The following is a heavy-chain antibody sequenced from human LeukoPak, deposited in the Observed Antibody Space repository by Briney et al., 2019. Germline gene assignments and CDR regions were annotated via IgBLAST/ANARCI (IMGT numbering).Heavy chain of an antibody. Sequence: SETLSLTCTVSGYSISSGYYWGWIRQPPGKGLEWIGSIYHSGSTYYNPSLKSRVTISVDTSKNQFSLKLSPVTAADTAVYYCARDGSSGWGGNWFDPWGQGTLVTVSS. J-gene: IGHJ5*02. V-gene: IGHV4-38-2*02. D-gene: IGHD6-19*01. CDR2: IYHSGST. CDR3: ARDGSSGWGGNWFDP. CDR1: GYSISSGYY.